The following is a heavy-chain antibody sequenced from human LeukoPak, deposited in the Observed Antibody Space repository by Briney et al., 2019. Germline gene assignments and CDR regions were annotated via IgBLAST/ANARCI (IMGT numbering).Heavy chain of an antibody. V-gene: IGHV1-46*01. J-gene: IGHJ4*02. D-gene: IGHD3-9*01. CDR3: ARDGPYYDILTGLLSY. CDR2: INPRGGST. CDR1: GYTFTSYY. Sequence: ASVKVSCKACGYTFTSYYMHWVRQAPGQGLEWMGIINPRGGSTSYAQKFQGRVTMTRDTSTSTVYMELSSLRSEDTAVYYCARDGPYYDILTGLLSYWGQGTLVTVSS.